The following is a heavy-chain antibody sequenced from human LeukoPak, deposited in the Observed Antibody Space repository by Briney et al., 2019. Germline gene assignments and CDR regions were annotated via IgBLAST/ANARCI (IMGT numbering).Heavy chain of an antibody. V-gene: IGHV3-23*01. CDR3: AKWSSSWGTFDY. CDR1: GFTFSRYA. J-gene: IGHJ4*02. CDR2: ISGSVGST. D-gene: IGHD6-13*01. Sequence: PRRSLSLSCAVSGFTFSRYATGWVRQAPGGGLGWVSAISGSVGSTYYADSVKGRFTISRDNSKNTLYLQMNSLRAEDTAVYYCAKWSSSWGTFDYWGQGTLVTVSS.